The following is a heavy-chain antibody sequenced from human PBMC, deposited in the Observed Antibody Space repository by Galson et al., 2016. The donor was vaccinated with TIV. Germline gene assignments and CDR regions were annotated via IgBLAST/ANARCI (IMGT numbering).Heavy chain of an antibody. D-gene: IGHD2-2*03. CDR2: INDGGSEK. Sequence: SLRLSCAASRFSFHTYWMSWLRQAPRKGLEWVASINDGGSEKDYVDSVKGRFTISRDNAQTSLYLQMDSLRAEDTAVYYCARMLLEIVQAPAATPTGYFDPWGQGTLVTVSS. J-gene: IGHJ5*02. V-gene: IGHV3-7*01. CDR1: RFSFHTYW. CDR3: ARMLLEIVQAPAATPTGYFDP.